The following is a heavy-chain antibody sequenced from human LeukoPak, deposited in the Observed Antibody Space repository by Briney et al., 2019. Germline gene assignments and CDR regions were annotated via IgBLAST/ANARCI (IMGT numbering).Heavy chain of an antibody. J-gene: IGHJ4*02. Sequence: TPSGTLSLTCAVSGDSITSHSWWSWVRQPPGKGLEWIGEVHHGGASNYDPSLESRVTISVDKSKNRFSLNLSSVTAADTATYYCASHVTVLGTRGFDFWGRGTLVTVS. CDR1: GDSITSHSW. CDR3: ASHVTVLGTRGFDF. CDR2: VHHGGAS. V-gene: IGHV4-4*02. D-gene: IGHD6-19*01.